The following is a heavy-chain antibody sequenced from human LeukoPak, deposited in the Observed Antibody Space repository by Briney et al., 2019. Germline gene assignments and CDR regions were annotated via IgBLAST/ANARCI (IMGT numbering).Heavy chain of an antibody. J-gene: IGHJ4*02. CDR2: ISASGDNT. CDR3: AKGGRRHYGDYVAF. Sequence: GGSLRLSCDASGFTHNSYAMNWVRQAPGKGLEWVSVISASGDNTYYADSVKGRFTISRDDSKNTLYLQMNSLRADDTAVYHCAKGGRRHYGDYVAFWGQGTLVTVSS. CDR1: GFTHNSYA. V-gene: IGHV3-23*01. D-gene: IGHD4-17*01.